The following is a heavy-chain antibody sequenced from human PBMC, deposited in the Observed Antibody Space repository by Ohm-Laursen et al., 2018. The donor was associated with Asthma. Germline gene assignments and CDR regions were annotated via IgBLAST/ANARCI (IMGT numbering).Heavy chain of an antibody. Sequence: TLSLTCAVSGGSVSGYYWSWIRQPPGRGLEWIAYMHSSGGANYNPSLQSRVTLSVDTSNNRVSLRLSFVTAADTALYFCARLDWTLSVFDYWGQGALVTVAS. J-gene: IGHJ4*02. CDR2: MHSSGGA. D-gene: IGHD1-1*01. CDR1: GGSVSGYY. CDR3: ARLDWTLSVFDY. V-gene: IGHV4-59*02.